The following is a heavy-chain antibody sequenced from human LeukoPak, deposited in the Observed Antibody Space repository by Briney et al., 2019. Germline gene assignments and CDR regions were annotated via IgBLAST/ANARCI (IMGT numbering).Heavy chain of an antibody. V-gene: IGHV1-24*01. J-gene: IGHJ4*02. CDR3: ATTFYGDYH. Sequence: ASVKVSCKVSGFTLTELYMHWVRQAPGKGLEWMGGFDPRDGEAIYGQNFQRRVTMTEDTSTHTAYMELSRLRSEDTAMYYGATTFYGDYHWGQGTLVTVSS. D-gene: IGHD4-17*01. CDR1: GFTLTELY. CDR2: FDPRDGEA.